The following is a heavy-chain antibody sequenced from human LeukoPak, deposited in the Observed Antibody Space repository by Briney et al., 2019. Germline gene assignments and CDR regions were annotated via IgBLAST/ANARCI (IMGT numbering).Heavy chain of an antibody. Sequence: GGSLRLSCAASGFTVSSNYMSWVRQAPGKGLEWVSIIYSGGTTYYADSVKGRFTISRDNSKNTLYVQMNSLRAEDTAVYYCAKDLIRGYSGYDLGTFDYWGQGTLVTVSS. D-gene: IGHD5-12*01. V-gene: IGHV3-53*05. CDR3: AKDLIRGYSGYDLGTFDY. J-gene: IGHJ4*02. CDR1: GFTVSSNY. CDR2: IYSGGTT.